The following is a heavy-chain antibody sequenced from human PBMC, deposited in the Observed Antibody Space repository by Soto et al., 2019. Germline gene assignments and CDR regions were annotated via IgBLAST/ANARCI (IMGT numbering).Heavy chain of an antibody. V-gene: IGHV5-51*01. CDR2: IYPGDSDT. J-gene: IGHJ4*02. Sequence: GESLKISWKRSGYSFTSYWIGWVRQMPGKGLEWMRIIYPGDSDTRYSPSFQGQVTISADKSISTAYLQWSSLKASDTAMYYCARLGRTRMATTYYYDSSGYYYDFPGGDYWGQGTLVTVSS. D-gene: IGHD3-22*01. CDR1: GYSFTSYW. CDR3: ARLGRTRMATTYYYDSSGYYYDFPGGDY.